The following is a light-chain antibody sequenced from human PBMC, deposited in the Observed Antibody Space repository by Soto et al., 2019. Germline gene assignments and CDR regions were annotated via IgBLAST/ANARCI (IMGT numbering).Light chain of an antibody. J-gene: IGKJ4*01. CDR3: QQYGRLPLS. CDR1: QSLTNSF. Sequence: EILLTQSPGTLSLSPGDRATLSCRSSQSLTNSFLAWYQQRPGQTPRLLIYGASLRATDIPARFSGRESGTDCTLTISRLEPEDFAVYFCQQYGRLPLSFGGGTKVQIK. CDR2: GAS. V-gene: IGKV3-20*01.